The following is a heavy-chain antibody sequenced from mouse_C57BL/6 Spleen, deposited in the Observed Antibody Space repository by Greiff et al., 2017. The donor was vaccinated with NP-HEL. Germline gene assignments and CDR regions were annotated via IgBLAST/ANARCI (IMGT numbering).Heavy chain of an antibody. J-gene: IGHJ4*01. CDR2: ISSGGSYT. V-gene: IGHV5-6*01. CDR3: AIHGSSLDAMDY. Sequence: EVMLVESGGDLVKPGGSLKLSCAASGFTFSSYGMSWVRQTPDKRLEWVATISSGGSYTYYPDSVKGRFPISRDNAKHTLYLQMSSLKSEDTAMYYCAIHGSSLDAMDYWGQGTSVTVSS. D-gene: IGHD1-1*01. CDR1: GFTFSSYG.